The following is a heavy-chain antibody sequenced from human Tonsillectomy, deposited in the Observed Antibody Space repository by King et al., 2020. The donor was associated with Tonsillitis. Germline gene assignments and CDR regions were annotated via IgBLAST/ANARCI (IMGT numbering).Heavy chain of an antibody. J-gene: IGHJ3*02. CDR1: GFTFSSYA. CDR3: ANNLLKTIFGVVIIKRGAFDI. CDR2: ISGSGGST. D-gene: IGHD3-3*01. V-gene: IGHV3-23*04. Sequence: VQLVESGGGLVQPGGSLRLSCAASGFTFSSYAMSWVRQAPGKGLEWVSAISGSGGSTYYADSVTGRFTISRDNSKNTLYLQMNSLRAEDTAVYYCANNLLKTIFGVVIIKRGAFDIWGQGTMVTVSS.